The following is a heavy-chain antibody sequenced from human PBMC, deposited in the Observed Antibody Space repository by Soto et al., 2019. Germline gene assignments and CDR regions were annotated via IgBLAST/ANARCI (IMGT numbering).Heavy chain of an antibody. D-gene: IGHD5-12*01. J-gene: IGHJ5*02. CDR2: IYYSGNT. Sequence: SETLSLTCTVSGGSVSSGDYYWSWIRQPPGKGLEWIGYIYYSGNTNYNPSLKSRIIISVDTSKNLFSLKLTSVTAADTAVYYCARIQVATSMIYWIDTWGQGTLVTVSS. V-gene: IGHV4-61*08. CDR1: GGSVSSGDYY. CDR3: ARIQVATSMIYWIDT.